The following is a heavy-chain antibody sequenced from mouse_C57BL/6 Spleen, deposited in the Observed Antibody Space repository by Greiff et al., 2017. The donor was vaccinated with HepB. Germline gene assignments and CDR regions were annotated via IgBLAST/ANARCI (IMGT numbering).Heavy chain of an antibody. CDR3: ARIRSNWEGDY. CDR1: GYTFTSYG. V-gene: IGHV1-81*01. CDR2: IYPRSGNT. Sequence: QVQLKQSGAELARPGASVKLSCKASGYTFTSYGISWVKQRTGQGLEWIGEIYPRSGNTYYNEKFKGKATLTADKSSSTAYMELRSLTSEDSAVYFCARIRSNWEGDYWGQGTTLTVSS. J-gene: IGHJ2*01. D-gene: IGHD4-1*01.